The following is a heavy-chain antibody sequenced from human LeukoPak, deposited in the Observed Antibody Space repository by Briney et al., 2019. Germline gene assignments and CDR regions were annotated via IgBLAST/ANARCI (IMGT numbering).Heavy chain of an antibody. D-gene: IGHD3-22*01. Sequence: PGGSLRLSCAASGFTFSSYWMHWVRQAPGKGLVWVSRINSDGSSTSYEDSVKGRFTISRDNAKNTLYLQTNSLRAEDTAVYYCAREQGYYDSSGFWVDAFDIWGQGTMVTVSS. J-gene: IGHJ3*02. V-gene: IGHV3-74*01. CDR2: INSDGSST. CDR3: AREQGYYDSSGFWVDAFDI. CDR1: GFTFSSYW.